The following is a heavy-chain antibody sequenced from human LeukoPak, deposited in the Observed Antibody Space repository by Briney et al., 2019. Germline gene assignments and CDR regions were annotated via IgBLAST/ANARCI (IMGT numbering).Heavy chain of an antibody. Sequence: PGGSLRLSCAASGFTFSKYWLHWVRQPPGRGLGWLARINPDDKSTSYADSVKGRFTISIDDAKETLFLQMNSLTAEGTAVYYCLTIVETPIDAFDIWGQGAMVTVSS. V-gene: IGHV3-74*01. J-gene: IGHJ3*02. CDR1: GFTFSKYW. D-gene: IGHD4-23*01. CDR2: INPDDKST. CDR3: LTIVETPIDAFDI.